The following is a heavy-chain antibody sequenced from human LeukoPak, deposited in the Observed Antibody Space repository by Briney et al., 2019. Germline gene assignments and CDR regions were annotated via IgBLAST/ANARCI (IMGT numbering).Heavy chain of an antibody. CDR1: GFTFSSYP. Sequence: GGSLRLSCAASGFTFSSYPMSWVRQAPGKGLEWVSTISHSGGSTSYADSVKGRFTVSRDNSNNTLYLQMNSLRAEDTAVYYCAKLSIMILDPDYWGQGTLVTVSS. CDR2: ISHSGGST. V-gene: IGHV3-23*01. J-gene: IGHJ4*02. CDR3: AKLSIMILDPDY. D-gene: IGHD3/OR15-3a*01.